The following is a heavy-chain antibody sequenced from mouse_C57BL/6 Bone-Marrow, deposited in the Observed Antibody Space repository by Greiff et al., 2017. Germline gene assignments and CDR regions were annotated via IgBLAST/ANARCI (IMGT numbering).Heavy chain of an antibody. V-gene: IGHV1-81*01. J-gene: IGHJ2*01. CDR2: IYPRSGNT. CDR1: GYTFTSYG. CDR3: AIPRGEDYGSSYVNFDD. Sequence: VQLQQSGAELARPGASVKLSCKASGYTFTSYGISWVKQRTGQGLEWIGEIYPRSGNTYYNEKFKGKATLTADKSSSTAYMELRSLTSEDSAVYFCAIPRGEDYGSSYVNFDDWGQGTTLTVSS. D-gene: IGHD1-1*01.